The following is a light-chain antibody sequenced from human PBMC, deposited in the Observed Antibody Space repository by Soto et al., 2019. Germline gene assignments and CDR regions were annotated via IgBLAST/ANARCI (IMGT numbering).Light chain of an antibody. CDR3: QHYNSFGT. J-gene: IGKJ1*01. V-gene: IGKV1-5*01. Sequence: DIQMTQSPSTLSASVGDRVTITCRASQSISSWLAWYQQKPGKAPKLLIYDASSLESGVPSRFSGCGSGTEFTLTISSLQPDDFATYYCQHYNSFGTFGPGTKVDIK. CDR2: DAS. CDR1: QSISSW.